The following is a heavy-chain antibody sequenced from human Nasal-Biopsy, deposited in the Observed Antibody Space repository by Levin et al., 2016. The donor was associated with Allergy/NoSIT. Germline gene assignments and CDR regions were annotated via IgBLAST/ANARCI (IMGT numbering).Heavy chain of an antibody. J-gene: IGHJ4*02. V-gene: IGHV1-69*06. CDR3: ASELGNHHYFDY. D-gene: IGHD7-27*01. Sequence: SVKVSCKASGGTFSNYVISWLRQAPGQGLEWMGGTIPVFDATKYAPKFQGRLTITADRSTSTAYMELSSLTSEDTAVYYCASELGNHHYFDYWGQGTLITVSS. CDR2: TIPVFDAT. CDR1: GGTFSNYV.